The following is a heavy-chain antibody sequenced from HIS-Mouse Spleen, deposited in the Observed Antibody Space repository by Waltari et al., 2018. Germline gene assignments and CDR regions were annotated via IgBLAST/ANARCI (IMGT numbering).Heavy chain of an antibody. D-gene: IGHD6-13*01. CDR1: GGSISSSSYY. Sequence: QLQLQESGPGLVKPSETLSLTCTVSGGSISSSSYYWGWIRQPPGTGLGWIGRIYYSGSTYYNQSLRRRGTISVDTSKNQFSLKLSSVTAADTAVYYCAREIPYSSSWYDWYFDLWGRGTLVTVSS. CDR3: AREIPYSSSWYDWYFDL. V-gene: IGHV4-39*07. CDR2: IYYSGST. J-gene: IGHJ2*01.